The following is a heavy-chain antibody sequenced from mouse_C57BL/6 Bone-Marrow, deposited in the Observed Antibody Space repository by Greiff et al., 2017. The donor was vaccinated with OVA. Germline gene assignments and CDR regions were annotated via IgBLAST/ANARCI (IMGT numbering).Heavy chain of an antibody. J-gene: IGHJ2*01. D-gene: IGHD3-2*02. CDR1: GYAFSSSW. Sequence: VQLQQSGPELVKPGASVKISCKASGYAFSSSWMNWVKQRPGKGLEWIGRIYPGDGDTNYNGKFKGKATLTADKSSSTAYMQLSSLTSEDSAVYFCARDGELRLLDYWGQGTTLTVSS. CDR2: IYPGDGDT. V-gene: IGHV1-82*01. CDR3: ARDGELRLLDY.